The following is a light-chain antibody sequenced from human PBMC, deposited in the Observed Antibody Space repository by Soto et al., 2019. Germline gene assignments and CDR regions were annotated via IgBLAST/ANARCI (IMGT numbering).Light chain of an antibody. Sequence: DIQMTQSPSTLSASVGDRVTITCRASQSISSWLAWYQQKPGKAPKLLIYDASSLGSGVPSRFSGSGSGTEFTLTISSLQSEDFATYFCQQSYTTPVYSFGQGTKVDI. CDR2: DAS. J-gene: IGKJ2*01. CDR3: QQSYTTPVYS. CDR1: QSISSW. V-gene: IGKV1-5*01.